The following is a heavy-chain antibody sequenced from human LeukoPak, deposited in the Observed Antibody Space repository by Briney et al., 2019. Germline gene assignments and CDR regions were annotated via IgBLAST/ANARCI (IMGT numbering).Heavy chain of an antibody. V-gene: IGHV3-48*01. CDR2: ISTSSNTI. D-gene: IGHD6-13*01. CDR3: ARTNGIATTGSGVGNDL. J-gene: IGHJ4*02. CDR1: GFTFTSYA. Sequence: GGSLRLSCAASGFTFTSYAMNWVRQAPGKGLEWISYISTSSNTIFYADSVKGRFTISRDNANNSPYLQMSSLGAQDTGVYYCARTNGIATTGSGVGNDLWGQGTLVTVSS.